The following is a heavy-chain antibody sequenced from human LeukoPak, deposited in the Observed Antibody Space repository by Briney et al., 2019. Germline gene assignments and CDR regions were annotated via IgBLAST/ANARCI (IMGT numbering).Heavy chain of an antibody. J-gene: IGHJ6*02. Sequence: SETLSLTCAVYGGSFSGYYWSWIRQPPGKGLEWIGEINHSGSTNYNPSLKSRVTISVDTSKNQFSLKLSFVTAADTAVYYCARDPDPDYYGDYYYYGMDVWGQGTTVTVSS. V-gene: IGHV4-34*01. CDR3: ARDPDPDYYGDYYYYGMDV. CDR2: INHSGST. CDR1: GGSFSGYY. D-gene: IGHD4-17*01.